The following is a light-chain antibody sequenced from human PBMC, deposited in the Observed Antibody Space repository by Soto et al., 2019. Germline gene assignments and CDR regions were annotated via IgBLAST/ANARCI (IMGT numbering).Light chain of an antibody. CDR1: SSNIGSNT. Sequence: QAVVTQPPSASGTPGQRVIISCSGSSSNIGSNTVNWYQQLPGTAPKLLIYSNNERPSGVPDRFSGSKSGTSASLAISGLQSEDEADYYCAAWDDSLNVVFGGGTKVTVL. CDR3: AAWDDSLNVV. V-gene: IGLV1-44*01. J-gene: IGLJ2*01. CDR2: SNN.